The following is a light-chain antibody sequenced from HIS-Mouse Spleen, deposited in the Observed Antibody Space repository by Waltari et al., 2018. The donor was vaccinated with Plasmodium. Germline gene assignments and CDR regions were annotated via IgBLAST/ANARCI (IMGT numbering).Light chain of an antibody. V-gene: IGLV3-1*01. CDR2: QDS. J-gene: IGLJ2*01. CDR3: QAWDSSTVV. Sequence: SYELTQPPSVSVSPGQTASITCSGDKLGDKYACWYQQKPGQSPVLVIYQDSKRPSGLTERVAGCNSGNTATLTISGTQAMDEADYYCQAWDSSTVVFGGGTKLTVL. CDR1: KLGDKY.